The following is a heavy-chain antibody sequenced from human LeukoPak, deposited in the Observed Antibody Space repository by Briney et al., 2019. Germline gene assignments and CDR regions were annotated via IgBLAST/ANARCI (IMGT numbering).Heavy chain of an antibody. CDR3: ARVRHYDSSPEGYYFDY. CDR2: INWNGGSR. Sequence: GGSLRLSCAASGFTFDYYGMSWVRQAPGKGPEWVSGINWNGGSRGYADSVKGRFTISRDNAKNSLYLQMNSLRAEDTALYYCARVRHYDSSPEGYYFDYWGQGTLVTVSS. J-gene: IGHJ4*02. CDR1: GFTFDYYG. V-gene: IGHV3-20*04. D-gene: IGHD3-22*01.